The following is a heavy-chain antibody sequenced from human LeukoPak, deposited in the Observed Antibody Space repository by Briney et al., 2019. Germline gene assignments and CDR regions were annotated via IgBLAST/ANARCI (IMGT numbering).Heavy chain of an antibody. J-gene: IGHJ4*02. V-gene: IGHV3-23*01. CDR3: ARNPKRVATINKDY. CDR1: XFTXSSYA. D-gene: IGHD5-12*01. Sequence: LXCAASXFTXSSYAMSWVRQAPGKGXEWVSAISGSGGSTYYADSVKGRFTISRDNSKNTLYLQMNSLRAEDTAVYYCARNPKRVATINKDYWGQGTLVTVSS. CDR2: ISGSGGST.